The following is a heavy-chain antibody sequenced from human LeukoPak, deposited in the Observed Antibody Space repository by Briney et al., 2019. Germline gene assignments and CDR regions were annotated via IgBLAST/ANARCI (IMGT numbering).Heavy chain of an antibody. CDR1: GFTFSTYW. J-gene: IGHJ4*02. D-gene: IGHD6-19*01. CDR2: ISGSGGST. CDR3: AKTFIAVALTSFDY. Sequence: GGSLRLSCAASGFTFSTYWMTWVRQTPGKGLEWVSAISGSGGSTYYADSVKGRFTISRDNSKNTLYLQMNSLRAEDTAVYYCAKTFIAVALTSFDYWGQGTLVTVSS. V-gene: IGHV3-23*01.